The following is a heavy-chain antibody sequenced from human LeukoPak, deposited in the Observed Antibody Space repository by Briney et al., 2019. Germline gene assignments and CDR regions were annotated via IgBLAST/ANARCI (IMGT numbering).Heavy chain of an antibody. Sequence: GGSLRLSCAASGFTVSSNYMSWVRQAPGKGLEWVGFIRSKAYGGTTEYAASVKGRFTIPRDDSKSIAYLQMNSLKTEDTAVYYCTRDGRNYYDSSGYLTLLDYWGQGTLVTVSS. CDR3: TRDGRNYYDSSGYLTLLDY. D-gene: IGHD3-22*01. J-gene: IGHJ4*02. CDR1: GFTVSSNY. V-gene: IGHV3-49*04. CDR2: IRSKAYGGTT.